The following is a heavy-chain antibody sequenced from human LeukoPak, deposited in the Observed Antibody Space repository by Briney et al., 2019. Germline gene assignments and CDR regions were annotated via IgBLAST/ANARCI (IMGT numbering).Heavy chain of an antibody. J-gene: IGHJ4*02. D-gene: IGHD1-26*01. CDR1: GGSVSSGYYY. V-gene: IGHV4-61*01. CDR2: MYYSGTT. CDR3: ARDRGWEVFDY. Sequence: SKTLSLTCTVSGGSVSSGYYYTSWIRQSPGRGLEWIGNMYYSGTTTYNPSLKSRVTISRDTSKNQFSLSLSSVTSLDTALYYCARDRGWEVFDYWGQGILVTVSS.